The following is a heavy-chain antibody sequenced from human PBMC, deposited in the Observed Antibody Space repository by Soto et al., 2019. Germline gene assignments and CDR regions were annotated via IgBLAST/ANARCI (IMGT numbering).Heavy chain of an antibody. CDR2: IIPIFGTA. CDR1: GGTFSSYA. V-gene: IGHV1-69*01. J-gene: IGHJ3*02. D-gene: IGHD2-2*02. CDR3: ASGSLYCSSTSCYTFDI. Sequence: QVQLVQSGAEVKKPGSSVKVSCKASGGTFSSYAISWVRQAPGQGLEWVGGIIPIFGTANYAQKFQGRVTITADESTSTAYMELSSLRSEDTAVYYCASGSLYCSSTSCYTFDIWGQVTMVTVSS.